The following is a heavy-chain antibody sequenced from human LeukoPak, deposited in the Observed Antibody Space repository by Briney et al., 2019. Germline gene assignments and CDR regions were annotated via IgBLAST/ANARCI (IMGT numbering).Heavy chain of an antibody. V-gene: IGHV4-59*12. Sequence: SETLSLTCTVSGGSISSYYWSWIRRPPGKGLEWIGYIYYSGSTNYNPSLKSRVTISVDTSKNQFSLNLSSVTAADTAMYYCAREQLVGSRYFDYWGQGTLVTVSS. CDR3: AREQLVGSRYFDY. CDR2: IYYSGST. D-gene: IGHD6-6*01. J-gene: IGHJ4*02. CDR1: GGSISSYY.